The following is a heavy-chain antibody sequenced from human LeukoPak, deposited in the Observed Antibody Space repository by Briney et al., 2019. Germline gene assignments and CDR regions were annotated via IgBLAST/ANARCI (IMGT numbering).Heavy chain of an antibody. V-gene: IGHV1-2*02. CDR3: AREGAYYDSSGYQNAFDI. D-gene: IGHD3-22*01. Sequence: ASVKVSCKASGYTFTGYYMHWVRQAPGQGXEWMGWINPNSGGTNYAQKFQGRVTMTRDTSISTAYMELSRLRSDDTAVYYCAREGAYYDSSGYQNAFDIWGQGTMVTVSS. CDR1: GYTFTGYY. CDR2: INPNSGGT. J-gene: IGHJ3*02.